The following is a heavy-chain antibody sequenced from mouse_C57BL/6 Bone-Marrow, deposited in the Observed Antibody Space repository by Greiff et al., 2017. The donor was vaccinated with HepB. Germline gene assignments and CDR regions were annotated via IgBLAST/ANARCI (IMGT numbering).Heavy chain of an antibody. V-gene: IGHV7-4*01. Sequence: EVKVVESGGGLVQPGASLRLSCAASGFTFTDYYMSWVRQPPGKAPEWLALIRNKANGYTTEYTASVKGRFTISRDNSQNLLYLQMNTLRADDSATYYCVKAQTAQALFAYWGQGTLVTVSA. CDR3: VKAQTAQALFAY. J-gene: IGHJ3*01. CDR1: GFTFTDYY. D-gene: IGHD3-2*02. CDR2: IRNKANGYTT.